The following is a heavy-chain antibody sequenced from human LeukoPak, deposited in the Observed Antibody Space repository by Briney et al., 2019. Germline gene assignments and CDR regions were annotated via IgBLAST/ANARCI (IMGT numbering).Heavy chain of an antibody. CDR3: ARRRDSGRFDP. CDR2: IFHSGTT. J-gene: IGHJ5*02. D-gene: IGHD5-12*01. V-gene: IGHV4-38-2*01. CDR1: GYSISSGYY. Sequence: PSETLSLTCAVSGYSISSGYYWGWIRPPPGKGLEWIGNIFHSGTTFYNSSLKSRVTISVDTSKNQFSLRLSSVTAADTAVYYCARRRDSGRFDPWGQGTLVTVSS.